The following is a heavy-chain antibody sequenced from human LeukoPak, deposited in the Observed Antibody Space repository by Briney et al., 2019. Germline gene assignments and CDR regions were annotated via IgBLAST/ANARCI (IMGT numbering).Heavy chain of an antibody. CDR1: GGSISNYH. CDR2: IHTSGST. CDR3: ARRDISSGWSFDY. D-gene: IGHD6-19*01. Sequence: SETLSLTCTVSGGSISNYHWSWIRQPAGKGLEWIGQIHTSGSTNYYPPLKSRVTMSIDTPENQLSLTIRSVTAADAAVYYCARRDISSGWSFDYWGQGTLVTVSS. J-gene: IGHJ4*02. V-gene: IGHV4-4*07.